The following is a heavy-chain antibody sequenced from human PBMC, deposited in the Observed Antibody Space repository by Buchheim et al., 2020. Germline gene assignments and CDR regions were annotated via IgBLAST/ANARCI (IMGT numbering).Heavy chain of an antibody. CDR1: GFTFNSYW. V-gene: IGHV3-7*01. CDR2: IKPDGSEK. CDR3: VRKNGMDV. Sequence: EVQLVESGGGLVQPGGSLRLSCAASGFTFNSYWMNWVRQAPGKGLEWVANIKPDGSEKYYVDSVKGRFTISRDSAKNSLFLQMNSLRAEETAVYYCVRKNGMDVWGQGTT. J-gene: IGHJ6*02.